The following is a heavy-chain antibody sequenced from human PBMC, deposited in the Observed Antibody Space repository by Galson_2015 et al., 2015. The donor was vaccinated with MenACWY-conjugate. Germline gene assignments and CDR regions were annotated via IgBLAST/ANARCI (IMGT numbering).Heavy chain of an antibody. CDR3: AQWGLRLGELSLENEVY. D-gene: IGHD3-16*02. V-gene: IGHV1-3*01. CDR2: INAGNGNT. CDR1: GYTFTSYA. Sequence: SVKVSCKASGYTFTSYAMHWVRQAPGQRLEWMGWINAGNGNTKYSQKSQGRVTITRDTSASTAYMELSSLRSEDTAVYYCAQWGLRLGELSLENEVYWGQGTLVTVSS. J-gene: IGHJ4*02.